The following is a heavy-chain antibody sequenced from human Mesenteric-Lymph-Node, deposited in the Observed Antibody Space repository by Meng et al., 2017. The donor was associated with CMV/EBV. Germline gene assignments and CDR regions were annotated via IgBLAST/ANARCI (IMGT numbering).Heavy chain of an antibody. V-gene: IGHV1-18*01. CDR2: ISAYNGNT. Sequence: ASVKVSCKASGYTFTSYGISWVRQAPGQGLEWMGWISAYNGNTNYAQKLQGRVTMTTDTSTSTAYMELRSLRSDDTAVYYCASTPLYSSSYGYFDYWGQGTLVTVSS. CDR1: GYTFTSYG. D-gene: IGHD6-13*01. J-gene: IGHJ4*02. CDR3: ASTPLYSSSYGYFDY.